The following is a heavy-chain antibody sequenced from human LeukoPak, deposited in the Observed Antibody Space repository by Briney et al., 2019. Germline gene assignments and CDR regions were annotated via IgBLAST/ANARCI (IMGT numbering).Heavy chain of an antibody. CDR2: IIPILGIA. CDR1: GGTLRRSA. J-gene: IGHJ4*02. Sequence: SVNVSCKASGGTLRRSAISWVRQAPGPGLEWMGRIIPILGIAHYAQKFQGRATITADKSTSTAYMELSSLRSEDTAVYYCATWCYVEWGQGTLVTVSS. V-gene: IGHV1-69*04. D-gene: IGHD4/OR15-4a*01. CDR3: ATWCYVE.